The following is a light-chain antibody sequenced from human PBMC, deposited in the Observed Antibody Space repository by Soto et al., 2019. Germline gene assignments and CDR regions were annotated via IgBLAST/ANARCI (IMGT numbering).Light chain of an antibody. V-gene: IGKV3-20*01. Sequence: EIVLTQSPGTLSLSPGERATLSCRASQSVSGSYLAWYQQKPGQAPRLLIYGATSRTTGIPDRFSGSGSGTDFTLTISRLEAEDFAVYFCQQYGGSPEVTFGGRTKVEIK. CDR1: QSVSGSY. J-gene: IGKJ4*01. CDR3: QQYGGSPEVT. CDR2: GAT.